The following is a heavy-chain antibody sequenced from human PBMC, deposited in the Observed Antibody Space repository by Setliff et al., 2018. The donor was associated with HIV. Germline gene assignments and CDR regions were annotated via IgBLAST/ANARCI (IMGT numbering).Heavy chain of an antibody. D-gene: IGHD2-21*01. CDR2: IRFNGNDK. J-gene: IGHJ4*02. Sequence: GGSLRLSCATSGLIFKTYDIHWVRQAPGKGLEWVTFIRFNGNDKYYADSVKGRFTISRDNSKNTLDLQINSLRPEDTAVYYCVTRYCGESICPEFDYWGQGTLVTVSS. CDR3: VTRYCGESICPEFDY. CDR1: GLIFKTYD. V-gene: IGHV3-30*02.